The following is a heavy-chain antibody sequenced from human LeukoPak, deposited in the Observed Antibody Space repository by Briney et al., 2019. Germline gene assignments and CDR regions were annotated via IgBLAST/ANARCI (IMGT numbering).Heavy chain of an antibody. CDR3: ARRGSGYNFRWVY. J-gene: IGHJ4*02. Sequence: SETLSLTCTVSGGSISSYYWSWIRQPPGKGLEWIGEINHSGSTNYNPSLKSRVTISVDTSKNQFPLKLSSVTAADTAVYYCARRGSGYNFRWVYWGQGNLVTVSS. CDR2: INHSGST. CDR1: GGSISSYY. D-gene: IGHD6-25*01. V-gene: IGHV4-34*01.